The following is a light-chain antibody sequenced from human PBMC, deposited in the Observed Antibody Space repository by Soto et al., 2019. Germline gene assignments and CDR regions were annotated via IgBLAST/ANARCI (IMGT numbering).Light chain of an antibody. J-gene: IGKJ4*01. V-gene: IGKV3-20*01. CDR2: GAS. CDR3: QHFDDSLT. CDR1: QSVDSST. Sequence: EVVLTQSPGTLSLSPGERATLSCRASQSVDSSTLAWYQQKPGQAPRLLISGASKRATGTPDRFSGSGSGTDFTLTISRLEPEDFAVYYCQHFDDSLTFGGGIKVEIK.